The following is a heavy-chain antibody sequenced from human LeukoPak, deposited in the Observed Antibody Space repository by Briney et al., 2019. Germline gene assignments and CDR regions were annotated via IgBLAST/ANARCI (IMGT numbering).Heavy chain of an antibody. V-gene: IGHV3-53*01. CDR3: ARNIAVAGIAEYFQH. CDR2: IYSGGST. CDR1: GFTVSSNY. D-gene: IGHD6-19*01. Sequence: GGSLRLSCAASGFTVSSNYMSWVRQAPGKGLEWVSVIYSGGSTYYADSVKGRFTISRDNSKNTLYLQMNSLRAEDTAVYYRARNIAVAGIAEYFQHWGQGTLVTVSS. J-gene: IGHJ1*01.